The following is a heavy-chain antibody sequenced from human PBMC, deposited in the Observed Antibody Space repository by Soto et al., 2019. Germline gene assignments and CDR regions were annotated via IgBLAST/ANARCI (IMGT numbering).Heavy chain of an antibody. CDR2: INHSGST. J-gene: IGHJ5*02. Sequence: LSLTCAVYGGSFSGYYWSWIRQPPGKGLEWIGEINHSGSTNYNPSLKSRVTISVDTSKNQFSLKLSSVTAADTAVYYCARRGYWSGGSCYRNWFDPWGQGTLVTVSS. D-gene: IGHD2-15*01. V-gene: IGHV4-34*01. CDR3: ARRGYWSGGSCYRNWFDP. CDR1: GGSFSGYY.